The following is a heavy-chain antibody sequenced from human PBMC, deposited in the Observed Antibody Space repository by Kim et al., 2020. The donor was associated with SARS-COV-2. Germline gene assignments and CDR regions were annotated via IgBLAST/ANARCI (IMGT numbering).Heavy chain of an antibody. D-gene: IGHD4-17*01. J-gene: IGHJ5*02. Sequence: GKGRFTISRDKSKNQLYLQMNSLRAEDTAVYYCAKMGDEDYGDYGGGFDPWGQGTLVTVSS. V-gene: IGHV3-23*01. CDR3: AKMGDEDYGDYGGGFDP.